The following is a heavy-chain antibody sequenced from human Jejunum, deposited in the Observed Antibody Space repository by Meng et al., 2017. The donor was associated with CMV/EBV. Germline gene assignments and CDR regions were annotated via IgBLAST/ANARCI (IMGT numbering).Heavy chain of an antibody. J-gene: IGHJ4*02. CDR3: ARRGQI. CDR1: AYTFRSYA. CDR2: ILVDGVTT. Sequence: SLKISCVASAYTFRSYAMDWVRQAPGKGLEWVSAILVDGVTTFYADSVKGRFTISRDNSKNTMYLQMNSLRAEDTAVYFCARRGQIWGQGTLVTVSS. V-gene: IGHV3-23*01.